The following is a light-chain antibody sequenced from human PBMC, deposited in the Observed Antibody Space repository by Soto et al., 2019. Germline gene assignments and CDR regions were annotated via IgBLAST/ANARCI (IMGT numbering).Light chain of an antibody. J-gene: IGKJ3*01. CDR1: QGIGNN. Sequence: DIQMTQSPSSVSASVGDRVIITCRASQGIGNNLAWYQQRPGKAPNLLIYAASRLQSGVPSRFSGGVYGTDFNLTISSLEPEDFATYYCQQCSSVPYTLGPGTKVHI. CDR2: AAS. CDR3: QQCSSVPYT. V-gene: IGKV1-12*01.